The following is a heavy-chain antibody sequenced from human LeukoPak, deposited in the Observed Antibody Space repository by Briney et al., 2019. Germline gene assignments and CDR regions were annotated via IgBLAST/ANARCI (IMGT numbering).Heavy chain of an antibody. CDR2: IYHSGST. D-gene: IGHD2-8*02. CDR1: GGSISSSSYY. J-gene: IGHJ6*02. CDR3: ARVSGDYYYYYGMDV. V-gene: IGHV4-39*07. Sequence: SETLSLTCTVSGGSISSSSYYWGWIRQPPGKGLEWIGSIYHSGSTYYNPSLKSRVTISVDRSKNQFSLKLSSVTATDTAVYYCARVSGDYYYYYGMDVWGQGTTVTVSS.